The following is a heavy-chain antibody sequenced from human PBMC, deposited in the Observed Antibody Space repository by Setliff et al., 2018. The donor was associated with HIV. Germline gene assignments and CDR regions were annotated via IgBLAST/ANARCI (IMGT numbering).Heavy chain of an antibody. CDR2: IYYSGST. D-gene: IGHD2-8*01. Sequence: PSETLSLTCTVSGGSISSGGYYWSWIRQHPGKGLEWIGYIYYSGSTYYNPSLKSRVTISVDTSKNQFSLKLSSVTAADTAVYYCARNIVLGPIDYWGQGTLVTVSS. CDR3: ARNIVLGPIDY. V-gene: IGHV4-31*03. J-gene: IGHJ4*02. CDR1: GGSISSGGYY.